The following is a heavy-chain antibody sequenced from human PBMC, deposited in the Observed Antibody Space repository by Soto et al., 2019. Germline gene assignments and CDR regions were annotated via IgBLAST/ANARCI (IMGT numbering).Heavy chain of an antibody. V-gene: IGHV4-4*07. J-gene: IGHJ4*02. CDR3: PRDIGSYAYAEGY. D-gene: IGHD2-2*01. CDR1: GGSINSYW. Sequence: PSETLSLTCSVSGGSINSYWWSWIRQPAGKGLEWIGRVYSSGTTDYNPSLNSRATMSVETSKNQFSLKLTSVTAADTAVYYCPRDIGSYAYAEGYWGQGIQVTVSS. CDR2: VYSSGTT.